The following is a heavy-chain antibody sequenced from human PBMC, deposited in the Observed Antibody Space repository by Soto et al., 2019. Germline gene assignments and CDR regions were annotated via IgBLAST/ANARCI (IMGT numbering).Heavy chain of an antibody. Sequence: GGSLRLSCAASGFTFSSYGMHWVRQAPGKGLEWVAVISHDGSNTYYADSVKGRFTISRDNSKNTLYLQMNSLRAEDTAVYYCARDGSGPFDYWGQGTLVTVSS. D-gene: IGHD2-15*01. CDR3: ARDGSGPFDY. CDR1: GFTFSSYG. CDR2: ISHDGSNT. V-gene: IGHV3-30*03. J-gene: IGHJ4*02.